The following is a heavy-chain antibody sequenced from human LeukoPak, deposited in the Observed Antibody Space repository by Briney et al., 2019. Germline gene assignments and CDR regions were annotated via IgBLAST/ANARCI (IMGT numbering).Heavy chain of an antibody. J-gene: IGHJ6*02. Sequence: LQTLSLTYTVSGGSISSGGYYWSWIRQHPGKGLEWIGYIYYSGSTYYNPSLKSRVTISVDTSKNQFSLKLSSVTAADTAVYYCAREGIAAAGNYYGMDVWGQGTTVTVSS. CDR3: AREGIAAAGNYYGMDV. D-gene: IGHD6-13*01. CDR2: IYYSGST. CDR1: GGSISSGGYY. V-gene: IGHV4-31*03.